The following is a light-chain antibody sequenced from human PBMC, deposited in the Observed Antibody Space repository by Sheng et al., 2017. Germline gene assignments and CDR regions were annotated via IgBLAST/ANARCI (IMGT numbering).Light chain of an antibody. Sequence: DIQMTQSPSTLSASVGDRITITCRASQSISTWLAWYQQKPGKAPKLVIYKASRLEGWVPSRFSGSGSETEFTLTISTLQPDDFATYYCQQYSDYPYTFGQGTKLE. CDR2: KAS. J-gene: IGKJ2*01. V-gene: IGKV1-5*03. CDR3: QQYSDYPYT. CDR1: QSISTW.